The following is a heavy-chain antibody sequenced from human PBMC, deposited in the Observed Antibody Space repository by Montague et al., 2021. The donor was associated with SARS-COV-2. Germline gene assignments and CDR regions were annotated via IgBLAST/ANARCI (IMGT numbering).Heavy chain of an antibody. CDR1: GFTFGDYA. CDR2: IRSKAYGGTT. J-gene: IGHJ6*04. Sequence: SLRLSCAASGFTFGDYAMSWVRQAPGKGLEWVGFIRSKAYGGTTEYAASVKGRFTISRDDSKSIAYLQMNSLKTEDTAVYYCVRATLYMDVWGKGTTVTVSS. V-gene: IGHV3-49*04. CDR3: VRATLYMDV.